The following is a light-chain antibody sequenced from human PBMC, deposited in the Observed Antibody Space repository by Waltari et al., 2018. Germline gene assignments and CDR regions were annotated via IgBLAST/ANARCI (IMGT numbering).Light chain of an antibody. CDR2: DAS. CDR3: PQRSARDT. Sequence: VLTQSPATLSLPPEARATISCGDSQNVANPLAWYQQKPGEAPRLILYDASTRATGFPASVSQSESGTDFSRTIATFEPEDFVIYDCPQRSARDTLSQGTRL. CDR1: QNVANP. J-gene: IGKJ5*01. V-gene: IGKV3-11*01.